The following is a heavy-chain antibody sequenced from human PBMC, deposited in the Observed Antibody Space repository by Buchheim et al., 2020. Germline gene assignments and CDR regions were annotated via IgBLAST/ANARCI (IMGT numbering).Heavy chain of an antibody. V-gene: IGHV3-74*01. CDR2: INSDGSST. CDR3: ARDPARSGWYAPFNYGMDV. Sequence: EVQLVESGGGLVQPGGSLRLSCAASGFTFSSYWMHWVRQAPGKGLVWVSRINSDGSSTSYADSVKGRFTISRDNAKNTLYLKMNSLRAEDTAVYYCARDPARSGWYAPFNYGMDVWGQGTT. J-gene: IGHJ6*02. D-gene: IGHD6-19*01. CDR1: GFTFSSYW.